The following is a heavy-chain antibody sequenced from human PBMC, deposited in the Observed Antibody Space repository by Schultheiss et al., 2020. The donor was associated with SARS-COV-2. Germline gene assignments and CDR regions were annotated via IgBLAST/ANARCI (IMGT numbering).Heavy chain of an antibody. CDR3: ARAMADIVVVPAAMRGLDY. CDR2: INPNSGGT. Sequence: ASVKVSCKASGYTFTGYYMHWVRQAPGQGLEWMGWINPNSGGTNYAQKFQGRVTMTRDTSISTAYMELSRLRSDDTAVYYCARAMADIVVVPAAMRGLDYWGQGTLVTVSS. CDR1: GYTFTGYY. D-gene: IGHD2-2*01. J-gene: IGHJ4*02. V-gene: IGHV1-2*02.